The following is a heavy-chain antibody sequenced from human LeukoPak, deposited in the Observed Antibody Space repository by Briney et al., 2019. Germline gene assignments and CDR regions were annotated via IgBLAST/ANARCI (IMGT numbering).Heavy chain of an antibody. D-gene: IGHD4-23*01. CDR1: RGSIMTTHW. V-gene: IGHV4-4*02. Sequence: PSGTLSLTCTLSRGSIMTTHWWSWVRQPPGKGLEWIGEIYHTGTTNYSPSLKSRLTISVDQPRNQFSLRLSSVTAADTATYYCAAWGVDYGGNFDYSDYWGQGILVTVSS. J-gene: IGHJ4*02. CDR2: IYHTGTT. CDR3: AAWGVDYGGNFDYSDY.